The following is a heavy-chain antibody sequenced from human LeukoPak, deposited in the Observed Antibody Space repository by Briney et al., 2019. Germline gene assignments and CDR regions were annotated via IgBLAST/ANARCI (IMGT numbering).Heavy chain of an antibody. CDR2: IRSDGSIT. CDR3: ARHLNYYLDY. J-gene: IGHJ4*02. Sequence: QPGGSLRLSCAASGFTFSTYWMHWVRQAPGKGLVWVSRIRSDGSITSYADSVKGRFTISRDNAKNTLYLQMNSLRAEDTAVYYCARHLNYYLDYWGQGTLVTVSS. D-gene: IGHD3-10*01. CDR1: GFTFSTYW. V-gene: IGHV3-74*01.